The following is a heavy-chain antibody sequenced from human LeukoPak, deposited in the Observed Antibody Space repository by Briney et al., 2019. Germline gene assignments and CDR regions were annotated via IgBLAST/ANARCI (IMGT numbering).Heavy chain of an antibody. Sequence: PSETPSLTCAVYGGSFSGYYWSWIRQPPGKGLEWIGEINHSGSTNYNPSLKSRVTISVDTSKNQFSLKLSSVTAADTAVYYCARARGLGYCSGGSCYSGANPIRYFDYWGQGTLVTVSS. CDR1: GGSFSGYY. D-gene: IGHD2-15*01. V-gene: IGHV4-34*01. CDR3: ARARGLGYCSGGSCYSGANPIRYFDY. CDR2: INHSGST. J-gene: IGHJ4*02.